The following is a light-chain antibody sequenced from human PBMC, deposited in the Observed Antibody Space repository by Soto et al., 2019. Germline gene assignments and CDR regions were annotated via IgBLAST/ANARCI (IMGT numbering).Light chain of an antibody. Sequence: EIVLPQSPGTLSLSPGERATLSCRASQTLSNSFIAWYQQKPGQAPRLLIYDTSSRATGVPDRYSASGSGTDFTLTISRLEPEDFAVFFCQQYGTSEIIFGRGTRLEIK. CDR3: QQYGTSEII. CDR1: QTLSNSF. J-gene: IGKJ5*01. V-gene: IGKV3-20*01. CDR2: DTS.